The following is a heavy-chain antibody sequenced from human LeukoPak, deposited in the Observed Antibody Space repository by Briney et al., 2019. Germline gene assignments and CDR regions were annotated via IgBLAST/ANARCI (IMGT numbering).Heavy chain of an antibody. Sequence: GGSLRLSCAASGFTFSSYEMHWVRQAPGKGLGWISYISSSGSTIYYADSVKGRFTISRDNGKNSLYLQMNSLRAEDTAVYYCARVHYNTAMVDIDYWGQGTLVTVSS. CDR1: GFTFSSYE. CDR3: ARVHYNTAMVDIDY. V-gene: IGHV3-48*03. J-gene: IGHJ4*02. D-gene: IGHD5-18*01. CDR2: ISSSGSTI.